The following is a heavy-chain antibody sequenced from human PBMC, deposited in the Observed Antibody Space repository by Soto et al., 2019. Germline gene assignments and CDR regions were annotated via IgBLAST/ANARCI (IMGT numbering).Heavy chain of an antibody. CDR3: ATAIVVVTAIWFDP. D-gene: IGHD2-21*02. V-gene: IGHV1-24*01. J-gene: IGHJ5*02. CDR1: GYTLTELS. CDR2: FDPEDGET. Sequence: GASVKVSCKVSGYTLTELSMHCVLQSPGKWLEWMGGFDPEDGETIYAQKFQGRVTMTEDTSTDTAYMELSSLRSEDTAVYYCATAIVVVTAIWFDPWGQGTLVTVSS.